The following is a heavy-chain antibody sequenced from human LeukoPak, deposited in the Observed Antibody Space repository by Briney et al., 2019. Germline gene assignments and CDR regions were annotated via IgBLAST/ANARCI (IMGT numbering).Heavy chain of an antibody. J-gene: IGHJ3*02. CDR3: ARAMDYYGSGTYYDAFDI. Sequence: GGSLRLSCAASGFTFSTYSMNWVRQAPGKGLEWVSYISSRSGTIYYADSVKGRFTISRDNAKNSLYLQMNSLRAEDTAVYYCARAMDYYGSGTYYDAFDIWGQGTMVTVSS. CDR1: GFTFSTYS. D-gene: IGHD3-10*01. CDR2: ISSRSGTI. V-gene: IGHV3-48*01.